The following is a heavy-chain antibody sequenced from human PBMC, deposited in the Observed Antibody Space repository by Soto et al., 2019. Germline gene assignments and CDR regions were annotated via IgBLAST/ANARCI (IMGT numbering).Heavy chain of an antibody. V-gene: IGHV4-59*01. CDR2: IYYSGST. CDR1: GGSISSYY. Sequence: PSETLSLTCTVSGGSISSYYWSWIRQPPGKGLEWIGYIYYSGSTNYNPSLKSRVTISVDTSKNQFSLKLSSVTAADTAVYYCARYSYYYDSSGYYLYYGMDVWGQGTTVTVSS. CDR3: ARYSYYYDSSGYYLYYGMDV. J-gene: IGHJ6*02. D-gene: IGHD3-22*01.